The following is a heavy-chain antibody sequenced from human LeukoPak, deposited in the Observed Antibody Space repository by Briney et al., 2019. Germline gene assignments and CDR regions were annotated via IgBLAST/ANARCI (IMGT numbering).Heavy chain of an antibody. CDR2: INSDGSST. J-gene: IGHJ4*02. CDR3: ARYFDWSYIDY. D-gene: IGHD3-9*01. Sequence: GGSLRLSCAASGFTLSSYWMHWVRQAPGKGLVWVSRINSDGSSTSYADSVKGRFTISRDNAKNTLYPQMNSLRAEDTAVYYCARYFDWSYIDYWGQGTLVSVSS. V-gene: IGHV3-74*01. CDR1: GFTLSSYW.